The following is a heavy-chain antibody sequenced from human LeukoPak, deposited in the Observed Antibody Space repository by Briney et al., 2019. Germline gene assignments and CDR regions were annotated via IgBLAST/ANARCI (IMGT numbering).Heavy chain of an antibody. CDR1: GFTFSDYW. Sequence: PGGSLRLSCAASGFTFSDYWMSWVRQAPGKGLEWVANIKQDGSEKYYVDSVKGRFTISRDNAKNSLYLQMNSLRAEDTAVYYCAREGDIVVVVAATMEESIDAFDIWGQGTMVTVSS. CDR2: IKQDGSEK. J-gene: IGHJ3*02. D-gene: IGHD2-15*01. V-gene: IGHV3-7*01. CDR3: AREGDIVVVVAATMEESIDAFDI.